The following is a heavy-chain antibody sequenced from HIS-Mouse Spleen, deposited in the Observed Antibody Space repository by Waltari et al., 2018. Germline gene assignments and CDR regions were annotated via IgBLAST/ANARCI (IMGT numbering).Heavy chain of an antibody. V-gene: IGHV4-38-2*02. J-gene: IGHJ1*01. D-gene: IGHD2-8*01. Sequence: QVQLQESGPGLVKPSETLSLTCTVFGNSISSGYYWGWIRQPPGKGLEWIGRIYHSGSTYYNPSLKIRVTISVDTSKNQFSLKLSSVTAADTAVYYCARDSWAYAIEYFQHWGQGTLVTVSS. CDR2: IYHSGST. CDR3: ARDSWAYAIEYFQH. CDR1: GNSISSGYY.